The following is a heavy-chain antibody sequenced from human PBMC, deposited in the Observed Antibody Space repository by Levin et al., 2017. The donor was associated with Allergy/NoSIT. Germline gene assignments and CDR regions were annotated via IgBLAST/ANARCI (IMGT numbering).Heavy chain of an antibody. CDR2: IYWDDDK. V-gene: IGHV2-5*02. J-gene: IGHJ5*02. Sequence: SGPTLVKPTQTLTLTCTFSGFSFSTTGMGVGWIRQPPGKAPEWLALIYWDDDKRYSPSLKSRLRITKDASKNQVVLTMTNMEPVDTGTYYCARREGGYGLNWFDPWGPGTLVTVSS. CDR1: GFSFSTTGMG. D-gene: IGHD5-12*01. CDR3: ARREGGYGLNWFDP.